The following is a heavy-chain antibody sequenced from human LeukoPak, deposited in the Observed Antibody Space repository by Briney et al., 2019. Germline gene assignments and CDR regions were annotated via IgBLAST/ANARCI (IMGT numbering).Heavy chain of an antibody. J-gene: IGHJ4*02. V-gene: IGHV3-23*01. CDR2: ISGGGETT. CDR1: GFTFSSYG. Sequence: GRSLRLSCAASGFTFSSYGMHWVRQAPGKGLEWVSSISGGGETTYYADSVKGRFTISRDNSKNTLSLQMNSLRVEDTAVYYCAKDGDYYDSDAYSSFFDYWGQGTLVTVSS. D-gene: IGHD3-22*01. CDR3: AKDGDYYDSDAYSSFFDY.